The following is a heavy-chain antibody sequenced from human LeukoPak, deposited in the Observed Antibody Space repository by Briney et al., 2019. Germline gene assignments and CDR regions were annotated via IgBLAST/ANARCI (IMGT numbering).Heavy chain of an antibody. CDR1: GFTFSNYW. Sequence: QAGGSLRLSCAASGFTFSNYWMHWVRQVPEKGLVWVSRVNPDGSSITNANSVKGRFTSSRDNAKNTLYLQMNRLRVEDTAVYYCARGGSYGDYWGQGILVTVSS. J-gene: IGHJ4*02. CDR3: ARGGSYGDY. CDR2: VNPDGSSI. D-gene: IGHD3-16*01. V-gene: IGHV3-74*01.